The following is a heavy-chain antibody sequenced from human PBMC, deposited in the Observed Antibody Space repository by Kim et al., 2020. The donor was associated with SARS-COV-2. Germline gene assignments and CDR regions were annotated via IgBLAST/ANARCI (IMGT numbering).Heavy chain of an antibody. CDR3: ARTNRSSGWSIWFDP. D-gene: IGHD6-19*01. CDR2: IYYSGST. CDR1: GGSISSSSYY. J-gene: IGHJ5*02. Sequence: SETLSLTCTVSGGSISSSSYYWGWIRQPPGKGLEWIGSIYYSGSTYYNPSLKSRVTISVDTSKNQFSLKLSSVTAADTAVYYCARTNRSSGWSIWFDPWGQGTLVTVSS. V-gene: IGHV4-39*07.